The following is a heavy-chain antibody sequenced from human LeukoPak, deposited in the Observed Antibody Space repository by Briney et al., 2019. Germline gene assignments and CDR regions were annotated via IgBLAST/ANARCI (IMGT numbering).Heavy chain of an antibody. V-gene: IGHV4-34*01. CDR1: GGSFSGYY. CDR2: INHSGST. J-gene: IGHJ5*02. CDR3: ARDLLRAGGPDSSGYP. Sequence: SETLSLTCAVYGGSFSGYYWSWIRQPPGKGLEWIGEINHSGSTNYNPSLKSRVTISVDTSKNQFSLKLSSVTAADTAVYYCARDLLRAGGPDSSGYPWGQGTLVTVSS. D-gene: IGHD3-22*01.